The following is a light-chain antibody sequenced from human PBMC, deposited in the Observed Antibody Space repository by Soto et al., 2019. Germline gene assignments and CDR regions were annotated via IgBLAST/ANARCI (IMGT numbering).Light chain of an antibody. J-gene: IGLJ1*01. V-gene: IGLV2-14*01. CDR2: EVS. CDR3: SSYTSSSTYV. Sequence: QSVLTQPASVSGSPGQSITISCTGTSSDVGGYNYVSWYQQHPGKAPKLMIYEVSYRPSGVSNRFSGSKSGNTASLTISGLQAEDEADYSCSSYTSSSTYVFGTGTKSPS. CDR1: SSDVGGYNY.